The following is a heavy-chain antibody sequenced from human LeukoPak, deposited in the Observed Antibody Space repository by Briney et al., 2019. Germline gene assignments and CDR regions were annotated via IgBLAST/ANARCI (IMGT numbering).Heavy chain of an antibody. V-gene: IGHV1-69*05. Sequence: SVKVSCKASGGTFSSYAISWVRQAPGQGLEWMGGIIPIFGTANYAQKFQGRVTMTRDTSTSTVYMELSSLRSEDTAVYYCARGGGWDYGGNSPHHADYFDYWGQGTLVTVSS. D-gene: IGHD4-23*01. CDR3: ARGGGWDYGGNSPHHADYFDY. CDR1: GGTFSSYA. J-gene: IGHJ4*02. CDR2: IIPIFGTA.